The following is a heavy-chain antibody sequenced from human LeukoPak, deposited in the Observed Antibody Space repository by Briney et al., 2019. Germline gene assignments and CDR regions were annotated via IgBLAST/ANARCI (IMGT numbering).Heavy chain of an antibody. J-gene: IGHJ4*02. V-gene: IGHV4-59*01. CDR2: IYYSGST. CDR1: GGSISSYH. D-gene: IGHD2-2*01. CDR3: ARIASTYQLLYYFDY. Sequence: PSETLSLTCTVSGGSISSYHWSWIRQPPGKGLEWIGYIYYSGSTNYNPSLKSRVTISVDTSKNQFSLKLSSVTAADTAVYYCARIASTYQLLYYFDYWGQGTLVTVSS.